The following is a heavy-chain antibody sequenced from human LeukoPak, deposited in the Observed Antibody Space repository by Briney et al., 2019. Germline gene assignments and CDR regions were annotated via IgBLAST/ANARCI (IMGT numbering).Heavy chain of an antibody. CDR2: IYSDGNTT. V-gene: IGHV3-74*01. CDR3: ARDQGSTSRSIDY. D-gene: IGHD2-2*01. Sequence: GGSLRLSCAGSGFTFSNYWMHWVRQAPGKGLVWVSRIYSDGNTTNYADSVKGRFTISRDNAKNTLYLQMNSLRAEDTAVYYCARDQGSTSRSIDYWGQGTLVTVSS. J-gene: IGHJ4*02. CDR1: GFTFSNYW.